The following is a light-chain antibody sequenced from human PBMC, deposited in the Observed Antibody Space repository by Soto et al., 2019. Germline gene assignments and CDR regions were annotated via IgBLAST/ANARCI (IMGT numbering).Light chain of an antibody. CDR1: QSIGGW. CDR2: EAS. V-gene: IGKV1-5*01. CDR3: QQYDTYPWT. Sequence: DIQMTQAPFTLSVSVGDRVTLTCRASQSIGGWLAWYQQKPGKAPKLLIYEASTLQSGVPSRFSGSGSGTDFTLTISSLHPDDFAPYYCQQYDTYPWTFGQGTKV. J-gene: IGKJ1*01.